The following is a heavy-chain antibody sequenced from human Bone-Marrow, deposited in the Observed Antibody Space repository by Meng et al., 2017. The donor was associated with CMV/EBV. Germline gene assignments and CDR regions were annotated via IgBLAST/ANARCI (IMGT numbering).Heavy chain of an antibody. Sequence: ASVKVSCKASGYTFTGYYFHWVRQAPGQGLEWMGWINPNSGDTNYAQKFQDRVTMARDTSIRTVYMYLSRLTSDDTAVYYCARGGDGAAVHFDDWGQGTLVTVSS. CDR3: ARGGDGAAVHFDD. J-gene: IGHJ4*02. CDR2: INPNSGDT. V-gene: IGHV1-2*02. D-gene: IGHD6-13*01. CDR1: GYTFTGYY.